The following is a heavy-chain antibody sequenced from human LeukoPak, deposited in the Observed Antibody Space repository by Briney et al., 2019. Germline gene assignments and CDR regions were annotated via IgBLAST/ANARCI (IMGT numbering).Heavy chain of an antibody. J-gene: IGHJ6*03. CDR2: ISAYNGNT. CDR1: GYTFTSYG. CDR3: ARGGSSSSFLYYYYYYMDV. V-gene: IGHV1-18*01. D-gene: IGHD6-6*01. Sequence: ASVKVSCKASGYTFTSYGISWVRQAPGQGLEWMGWISAYNGNTNYAQKLQGRATMTTDTSTSTAYMELRSLRSDDTAVYYCARGGSSSSFLYYYYYYMDVWGKGTTVTVSS.